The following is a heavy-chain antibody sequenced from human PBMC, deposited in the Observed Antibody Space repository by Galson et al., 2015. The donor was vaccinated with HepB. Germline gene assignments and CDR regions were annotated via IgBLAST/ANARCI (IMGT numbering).Heavy chain of an antibody. CDR2: TYYRSKWYN. CDR1: GDSVSSTSAA. J-gene: IGHJ4*02. CDR3: ARANYDFWSGLTSFDY. Sequence: CAISGDSVSSTSAAWNWIRQSPSRGLEWLGRTYYRSKWYNDYAVSVKSRITINPDTSKNQFSLQLNSVTPEDTAVYYCARANYDFWSGLTSFDYWGQGTLVTVSS. V-gene: IGHV6-1*01. D-gene: IGHD3-3*01.